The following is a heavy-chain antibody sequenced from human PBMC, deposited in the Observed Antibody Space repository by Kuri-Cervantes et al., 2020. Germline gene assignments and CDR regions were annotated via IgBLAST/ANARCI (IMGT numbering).Heavy chain of an antibody. J-gene: IGHJ3*02. V-gene: IGHV4-30-2*05. CDR1: GFTFDDYA. CDR3: ARLMVTATIDAFDI. D-gene: IGHD2-21*02. Sequence: SQTLSLTCAASGFTFDDYAIHWVRQAPGKGLEWIGYIYYSGSTYYNPSLKSRVTISVDTSKNQFSLKLSSVTAADTAVYYCARLMVTATIDAFDIWGQGTMVTVSS. CDR2: IYYSGST.